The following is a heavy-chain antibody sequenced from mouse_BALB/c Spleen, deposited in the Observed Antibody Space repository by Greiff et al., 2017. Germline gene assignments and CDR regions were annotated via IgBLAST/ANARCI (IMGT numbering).Heavy chain of an antibody. J-gene: IGHJ2*01. Sequence: EVQLVESGPGLVKPSQSLSLTCSVTGYSITSGYYWNWIRQFPGNKLEWMGYISYDGSNNYNPSLKNRISITRDTSKNQFFLKLNSVTTEDTATYYCAREDGGNFYFDYWGQGTTLTVSS. CDR1: GYSITSGYY. CDR3: AREDGGNFYFDY. CDR2: ISYDGSN. D-gene: IGHD1-1*02. V-gene: IGHV3-6*02.